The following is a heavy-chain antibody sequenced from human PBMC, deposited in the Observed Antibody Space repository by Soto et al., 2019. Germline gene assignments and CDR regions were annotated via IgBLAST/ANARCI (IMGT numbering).Heavy chain of an antibody. CDR1: GGSINTYY. CDR3: ARDRDAAAGYYVDH. Sequence: SETLSLTCTVSGGSINTYYWSWIRQPPGKGLEWIGYFYYSGSTKYNPSLNNRVTISADTSKNQFSLKLTSVTAADTAVYYCARDRDAAAGYYVDHWGQGRLVTV. CDR2: FYYSGST. J-gene: IGHJ4*02. D-gene: IGHD6-13*01. V-gene: IGHV4-59*01.